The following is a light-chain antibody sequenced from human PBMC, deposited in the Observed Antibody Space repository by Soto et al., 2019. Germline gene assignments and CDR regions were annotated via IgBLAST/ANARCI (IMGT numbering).Light chain of an antibody. Sequence: DIQMTQSPSTLSASVGDRVTITFRASQSISSWLAWYQQRPGKAPKLLIYDASNLESGVPSRFSGSGSGTEFTLTISSLQPDDFATYYCQQYNSYSTFGQGTKVDIK. J-gene: IGKJ1*01. CDR2: DAS. CDR3: QQYNSYST. CDR1: QSISSW. V-gene: IGKV1-5*01.